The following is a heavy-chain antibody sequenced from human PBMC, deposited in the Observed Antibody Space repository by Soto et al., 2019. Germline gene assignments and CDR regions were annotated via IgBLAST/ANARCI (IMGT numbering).Heavy chain of an antibody. CDR1: GYTFTTNG. CDR3: ARFYCTTASCYIGCYGP. CDR2: ISTYNGNT. Sequence: ASVKVSCKASGYTFTTNGINWVRQAPGQGLDWMGWISTYNGNTNYAQKLQGRVTMTTDTSTSTAYMELRSLRSDDTAVYYCARFYCTTASCYIGCYGPCRQRPLVAASS. D-gene: IGHD2-2*02. J-gene: IGHJ5*02. V-gene: IGHV1-18*04.